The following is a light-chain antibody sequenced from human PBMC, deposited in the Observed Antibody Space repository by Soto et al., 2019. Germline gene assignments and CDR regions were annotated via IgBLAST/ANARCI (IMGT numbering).Light chain of an antibody. J-gene: IGKJ2*01. CDR1: QSVLYSSNNKNY. Sequence: DIVMTQSPDSLAVSLGERATINCKSSQSVLYSSNNKNYLAWYQHKPGQPTKLLIYWASTRESGVPDRFSGSGSGTDFTLTISSLQAEDVAVYYCQQYYSTPYTFGQGTKVEIK. CDR3: QQYYSTPYT. CDR2: WAS. V-gene: IGKV4-1*01.